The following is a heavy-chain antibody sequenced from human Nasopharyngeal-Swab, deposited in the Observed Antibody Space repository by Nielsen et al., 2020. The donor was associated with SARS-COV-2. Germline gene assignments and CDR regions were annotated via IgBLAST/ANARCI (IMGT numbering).Heavy chain of an antibody. V-gene: IGHV4-39*01. CDR2: IYYSGST. J-gene: IGHJ5*02. CDR3: ARQPPYYYGSGSYMTWFDP. CDR1: GGSISSSSYY. D-gene: IGHD3-10*01. Sequence: ESLKISCTVSGGSISSSSYYWGWIRQPPGKGLEWIGTIYYSGSTYYNPSLKSRVTISVDTSKNQFSLRLSSVTAADTAVYYCARQPPYYYGSGSYMTWFDPWGQGTLVTVSS.